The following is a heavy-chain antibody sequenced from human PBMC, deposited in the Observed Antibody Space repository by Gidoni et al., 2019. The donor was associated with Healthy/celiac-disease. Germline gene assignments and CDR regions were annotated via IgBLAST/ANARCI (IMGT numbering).Heavy chain of an antibody. CDR1: GFTFSSSS. CDR3: AREPVLLWFGKGNGRNHYGMDV. J-gene: IGHJ6*02. V-gene: IGHV3-21*01. Sequence: EVQLVASGGGLVKPGGSLRLSCAASGFTFSSSSMHWVRQAPGKGLEWVSSISSISSYIYYADSVKGRFTISRDNAKNSLYLQMNSLRAEDTAVYYCAREPVLLWFGKGNGRNHYGMDVWGQGTTVTVSS. CDR2: ISSISSYI. D-gene: IGHD3-10*01.